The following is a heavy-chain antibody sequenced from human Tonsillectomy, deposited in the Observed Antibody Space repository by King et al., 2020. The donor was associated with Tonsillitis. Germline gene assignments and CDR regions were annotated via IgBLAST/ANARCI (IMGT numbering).Heavy chain of an antibody. CDR1: GFTFSDYY. CDR2: ITRSGSNI. D-gene: IGHD2-2*01. CDR3: ARAPYCSTTSCLAFDY. Sequence: VQLVESGGGLVKPGGSLRLSCAASGFTFSDYYMSWIRQAPGKGLEWVSYITRSGSNIYYADSVKGRFTISRDNTKNSLYLQMNSLRAEDTAVYYCARAPYCSTTSCLAFDYWGQGTLVTVSS. J-gene: IGHJ4*02. V-gene: IGHV3-11*01.